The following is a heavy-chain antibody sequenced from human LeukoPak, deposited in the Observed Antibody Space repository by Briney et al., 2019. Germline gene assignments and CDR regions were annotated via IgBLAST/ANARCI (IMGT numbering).Heavy chain of an antibody. CDR3: ARLLRGYYFDY. CDR1: GGSISNYY. Sequence: SETLSLTCIVYGGSISNYYWSWIRQPRGKGLEWIGYIYYSGSTNYNPSLKSRVTMSVDTSKNQFSLKLSSVTAADTAVYYCARLLRGYYFDYWGQGTLVTVSS. J-gene: IGHJ4*02. V-gene: IGHV4-59*08. CDR2: IYYSGST. D-gene: IGHD3-10*01.